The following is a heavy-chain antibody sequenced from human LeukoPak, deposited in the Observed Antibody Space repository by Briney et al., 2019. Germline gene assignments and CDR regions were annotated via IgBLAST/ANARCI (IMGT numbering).Heavy chain of an antibody. Sequence: PSGTLSLTCGVSGDSISSSKWWSWVRQPPGKGLEWIGEIYHSGRTNYNPSLKSRVTISVDKSKNKFSLELTSVTAADTAVYYCARGLVIAVIGWGPWELPPAGLDYWGQGTLVTVSS. D-gene: IGHD6-19*01. V-gene: IGHV4-4*02. CDR1: GDSISSSKW. J-gene: IGHJ4*02. CDR3: ARGLVIAVIGWGPWELPPAGLDY. CDR2: IYHSGRT.